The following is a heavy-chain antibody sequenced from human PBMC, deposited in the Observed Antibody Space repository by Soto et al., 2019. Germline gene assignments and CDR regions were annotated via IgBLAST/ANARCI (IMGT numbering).Heavy chain of an antibody. CDR3: ARAVAVPADFDY. CDR1: GYTFTGYA. D-gene: IGHD6-19*01. J-gene: IGHJ4*02. CDR2: INAGNGNT. Sequence: QVQLVQSGAEEKKPGASVKVSCKASGYTFTGYAMHWVRQAPGQRLEWMGWINAGNGNTKYSQKFQGRVTITRDTSASTAYMEPSSLRSEDTAVYYCARAVAVPADFDYWGQGTLVNVSS. V-gene: IGHV1-3*05.